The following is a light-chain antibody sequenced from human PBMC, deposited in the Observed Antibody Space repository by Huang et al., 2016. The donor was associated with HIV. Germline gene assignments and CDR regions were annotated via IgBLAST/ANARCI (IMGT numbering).Light chain of an antibody. V-gene: IGKV3-11*01. CDR2: DAS. J-gene: IGKJ2*01. CDR1: QSANSY. CDR3: QQRNNWPYT. Sequence: ETVLTQSPATLSLSPGERATLSCGASQSANSYLAWYQQKPDQAPRLLIYDASNRATGFPARFSGNGSGTDFTLTISSLEPEDSAVYYCQQRNNWPYTFGQGTKVEIK.